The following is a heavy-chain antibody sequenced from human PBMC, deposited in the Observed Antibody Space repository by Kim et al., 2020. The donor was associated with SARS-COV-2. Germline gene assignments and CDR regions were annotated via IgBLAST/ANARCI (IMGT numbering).Heavy chain of an antibody. CDR3: AGQSGTHSTRPFDY. CDR2: IYPGDSDT. Sequence: GESLKISCKGSGYSFTTYWIGWVRQMPGKGLEWMGIIYPGDSDTKYNPSFQGQVTLSVDKSINTAYLQWSSLKASDTAIYYCAGQSGTHSTRPFDYWGQGTLVTVSS. D-gene: IGHD1-26*01. CDR1: GYSFTTYW. J-gene: IGHJ4*02. V-gene: IGHV5-51*01.